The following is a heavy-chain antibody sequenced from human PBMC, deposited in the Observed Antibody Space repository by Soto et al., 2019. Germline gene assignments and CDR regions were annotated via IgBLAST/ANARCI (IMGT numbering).Heavy chain of an antibody. V-gene: IGHV3-23*01. D-gene: IGHD3-16*01. Sequence: EVQLLESGGGLVQPGGSLRLSCAASGFTFSNYAFNWVRQAPGKGLEWVSGIIESGGYTDYADSVRGRFTISRDNSKNTLYVQMNSLRAEDTAVYYCAKGTFGNGWSSWGQGTLVAVSS. CDR2: IIESGGYT. CDR3: AKGTFGNGWSS. J-gene: IGHJ4*02. CDR1: GFTFSNYA.